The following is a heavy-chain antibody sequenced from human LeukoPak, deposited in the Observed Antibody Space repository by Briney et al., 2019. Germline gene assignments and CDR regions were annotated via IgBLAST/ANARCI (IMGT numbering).Heavy chain of an antibody. V-gene: IGHV4-34*01. D-gene: IGHD2-2*01. J-gene: IGHJ3*01. Sequence: PSETLSLTCAVYGESFSGYYWSWIRQPPGKGLEWIGEINHSGSTNYNPSLKSRVNISEDTSKNQFSLKLRFVTAADTAVYYCARGFSSTYDTIDAWGQGTKATVSS. CDR1: GESFSGYY. CDR2: INHSGST. CDR3: ARGFSSTYDTIDA.